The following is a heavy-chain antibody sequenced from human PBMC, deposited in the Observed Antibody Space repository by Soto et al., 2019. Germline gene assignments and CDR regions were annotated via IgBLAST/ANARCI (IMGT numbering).Heavy chain of an antibody. D-gene: IGHD2-2*01. CDR3: ARARFCTSTSCYHYFDF. J-gene: IGHJ4*02. Sequence: KTSETLSLTCTVSGDSISSYYWSWIRQPPGRGLEWIGYIYNNGRTDYNPSLKSRVTISVDTSKNHFSLKLSSVTPADTAVYYCARARFCTSTSCYHYFDFWGQGTLVTVSS. V-gene: IGHV4-59*01. CDR2: IYNNGRT. CDR1: GDSISSYY.